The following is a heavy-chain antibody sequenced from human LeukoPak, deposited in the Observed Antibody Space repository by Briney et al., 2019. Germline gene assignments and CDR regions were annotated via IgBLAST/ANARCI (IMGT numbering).Heavy chain of an antibody. D-gene: IGHD6-13*01. CDR2: IYYSGSGST. Sequence: SETLSLTCTVSGGSISSYYWSWIRQPPGKGLEWIGYIYYSGSGSTNYNPSLKSRVSISVDTSKNQFSLKLSSVTAADTAVYYCARHGPIAAAGPRFDYWGQGTLVTVSS. CDR3: ARHGPIAAAGPRFDY. CDR1: GGSISSYY. V-gene: IGHV4-59*08. J-gene: IGHJ4*02.